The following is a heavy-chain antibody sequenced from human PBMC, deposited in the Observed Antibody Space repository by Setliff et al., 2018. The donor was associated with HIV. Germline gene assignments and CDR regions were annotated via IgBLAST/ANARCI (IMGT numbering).Heavy chain of an antibody. CDR2: ISGSGDST. J-gene: IGHJ5*02. CDR3: AQDYTATFWEYNWFDP. V-gene: IGHV3-23*01. D-gene: IGHD3-3*01. CDR1: GLTFEYYA. Sequence: GESLKISCAAPGLTFEYYAMTWVRQAPGKGLEWVSGISGSGDSTYYAPAVKGRFTISRDNLKNILYLQMNNLRAEDTALYFCAQDYTATFWEYNWFDPWGQGTLVTVSS.